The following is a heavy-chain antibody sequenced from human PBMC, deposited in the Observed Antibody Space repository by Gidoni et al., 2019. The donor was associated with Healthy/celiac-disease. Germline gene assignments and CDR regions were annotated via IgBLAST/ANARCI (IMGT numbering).Heavy chain of an antibody. J-gene: IGHJ3*02. Sequence: EVQLVESGGGLVKPGGSLRLSCAASGFTFSSYSMNWVRQAPGKGLEGVSSISISRSYIYYADSVKGRFTISRDNAKNSLYLQINSLRAEDTAVYYCAIGMGIGVGAGADIWGQGTMVTVSS. CDR1: GFTFSSYS. CDR2: ISISRSYI. V-gene: IGHV3-21*01. D-gene: IGHD1-26*01. CDR3: AIGMGIGVGAGADI.